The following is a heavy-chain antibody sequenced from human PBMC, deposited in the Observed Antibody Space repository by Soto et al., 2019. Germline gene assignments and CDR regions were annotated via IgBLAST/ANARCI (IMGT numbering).Heavy chain of an antibody. J-gene: IGHJ4*01. CDR3: ARNILGGTTDY. V-gene: IGHV1-3*01. Sequence: ASVKGCCKASGYRFSTHAMHWVRQAPGQGLEWVGWINSVNDHTIYSEKFQGRVTITSDTSATTAYMELSSLTSEDTAIYYCARNILGGTTDYWGLGTLVTVSS. CDR2: INSVNDHT. CDR1: GYRFSTHA. D-gene: IGHD3-16*01.